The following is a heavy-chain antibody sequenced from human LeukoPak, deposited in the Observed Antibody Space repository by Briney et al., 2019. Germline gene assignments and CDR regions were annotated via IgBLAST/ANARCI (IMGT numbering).Heavy chain of an antibody. J-gene: IGHJ1*01. V-gene: IGHV3-21*01. CDR1: GCTFSNSN. Sequence: GGSLRLSCAASGCTFSNSNMNWVRQAPGKGLEWVSSIGNDGSYTYYADSVKGRFTISRNNAKNSLYLQMSSLRVEDTAVYYCATYSGTYREHWGQGTLVTVSS. CDR3: ATYSGTYREH. D-gene: IGHD1-26*01. CDR2: IGNDGSYT.